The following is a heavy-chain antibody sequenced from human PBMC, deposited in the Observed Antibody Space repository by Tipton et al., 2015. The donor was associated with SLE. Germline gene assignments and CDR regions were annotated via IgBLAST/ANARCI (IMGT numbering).Heavy chain of an antibody. D-gene: IGHD3-3*01. V-gene: IGHV4-34*01. CDR1: GGSISSSSSYY. J-gene: IGHJ4*02. CDR2: INHRGST. Sequence: TLSLTCAVYGGSISSSSSYYWAWIRQPPGKGVEWIGEINHRGSTNYSPSLKSRVTISVDTSKNQFSLKLSSVTAADTAVYYCARSRIRDFWSGYYFDYWGQGTLVTVSS. CDR3: ARSRIRDFWSGYYFDY.